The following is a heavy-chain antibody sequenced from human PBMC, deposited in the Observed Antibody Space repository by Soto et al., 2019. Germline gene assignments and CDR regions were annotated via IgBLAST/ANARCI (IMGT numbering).Heavy chain of an antibody. CDR3: TTDLRWEFPPNDY. V-gene: IGHV3-15*01. D-gene: IGHD1-26*01. J-gene: IGHJ4*02. CDR1: GFTVSSNY. Sequence: GGSLRPSCAASGFTVSSNYMTWVRQAPGKGLEWVGRIKSNSDGATTDYAAPVKDRFTISRDDSKSTLFLQMNSLKTEDTGVYYCTTDLRWEFPPNDYWGQGTLVTVSS. CDR2: IKSNSDGATT.